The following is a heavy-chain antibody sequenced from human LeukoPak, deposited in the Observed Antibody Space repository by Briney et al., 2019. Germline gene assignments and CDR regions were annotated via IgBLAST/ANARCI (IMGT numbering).Heavy chain of an antibody. Sequence: GGSLRLSCAASGFTFSSYAMSWVRQAPGKGLEWVSAISGSGGSTYYADSVKGRFTISRDNAKNSLYLQMNSLRAEDTAVYYCARIRDLYYYDSSAYYFDYWGQGTLVTVSS. V-gene: IGHV3-23*01. CDR3: ARIRDLYYYDSSAYYFDY. CDR1: GFTFSSYA. CDR2: ISGSGGST. D-gene: IGHD3-22*01. J-gene: IGHJ4*02.